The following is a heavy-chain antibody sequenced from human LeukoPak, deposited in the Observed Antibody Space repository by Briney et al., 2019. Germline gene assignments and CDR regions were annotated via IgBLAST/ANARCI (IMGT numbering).Heavy chain of an antibody. D-gene: IGHD2-2*01. CDR1: GGSISSYS. CDR3: ARLYCSSTGCPGYFVL. V-gene: IGHV4-59*06. CDR2: IFSSGHT. J-gene: IGHJ2*01. Sequence: SETLSLTCTVSGGSISSYSWSWIRQPPGQGLEWIGYIFSSGHTYYNPPLKSRPTISVDTSENQFSLKLSSVTAADTAVYFCARLYCSSTGCPGYFVLWGRGSLVTVSS.